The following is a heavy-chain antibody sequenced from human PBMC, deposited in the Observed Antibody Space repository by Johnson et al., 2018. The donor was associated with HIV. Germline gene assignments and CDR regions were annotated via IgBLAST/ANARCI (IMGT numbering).Heavy chain of an antibody. Sequence: VQLVESGGGLVKPGGSLRVSCVASGFTFSSYDMHWVRQATGKGLEWVSAIGTAGDTYYTGSVKGRFTISRENAENSLYLQMNTLRADDTAVYYCARVAADSSGYYRDAFDMWGQGTLVTVSS. CDR1: GFTFSSYD. CDR2: IGTAGDT. D-gene: IGHD3-22*01. J-gene: IGHJ3*02. CDR3: ARVAADSSGYYRDAFDM. V-gene: IGHV3-13*01.